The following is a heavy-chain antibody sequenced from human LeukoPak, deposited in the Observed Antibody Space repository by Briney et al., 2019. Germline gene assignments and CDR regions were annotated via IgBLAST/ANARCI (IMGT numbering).Heavy chain of an antibody. V-gene: IGHV3-7*04. J-gene: IGHJ4*02. CDR1: GFTFSDYS. Sequence: GGSLRLSCAASGFTFSDYSMHWVRQAPGKGLEWVANIKQDGSKKSYVDSVKGRFTISRDNAKNSLYLQMNSLRAEDTAIYYCTRVGYIDEGIDYWGQGTLVTVSS. CDR3: TRVGYIDEGIDY. D-gene: IGHD5-24*01. CDR2: IKQDGSKK.